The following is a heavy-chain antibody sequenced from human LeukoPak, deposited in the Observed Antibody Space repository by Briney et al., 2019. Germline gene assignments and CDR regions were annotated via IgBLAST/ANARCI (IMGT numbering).Heavy chain of an antibody. CDR3: AKYCSSTSCYEGGDY. D-gene: IGHD2-2*01. V-gene: IGHV3-21*01. CDR2: ISSSSSYI. J-gene: IGHJ4*02. Sequence: GGSLRLSCAASGFTFSSYSMNWVRQAPGKGLEWVSSISSSSSYIYYADSVKGRSTISRDNAKNSLYLQMNSLRAEDTAVYYCAKYCSSTSCYEGGDYWGQGTLVTVSS. CDR1: GFTFSSYS.